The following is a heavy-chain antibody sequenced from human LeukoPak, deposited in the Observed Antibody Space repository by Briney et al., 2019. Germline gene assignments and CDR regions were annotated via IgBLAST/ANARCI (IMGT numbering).Heavy chain of an antibody. CDR3: ARGGDLYYYGSGSYSI. V-gene: IGHV4-34*01. J-gene: IGHJ3*02. D-gene: IGHD3-10*01. Sequence: SETLSLTCAVYGGSFSGYYWSWIRQPPGKGLEWIGELNHSGSTNYNPSLKSRVTISVDTSKNQFSLKLSPVTAADTAVYYCARGGDLYYYGSGSYSIWGQGTMVTVPS. CDR2: LNHSGST. CDR1: GGSFSGYY.